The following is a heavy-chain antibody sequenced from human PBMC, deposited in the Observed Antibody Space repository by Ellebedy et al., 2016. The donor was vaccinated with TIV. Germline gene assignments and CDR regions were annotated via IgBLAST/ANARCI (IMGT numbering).Heavy chain of an antibody. CDR1: GLTFDDFA. V-gene: IGHV3-9*01. J-gene: IGHJ6*02. CDR2: TNYNGGSI. Sequence: GGSLRLSXVAPGLTFDDFAMHWVRQAPGKGLEWLAGTNYNGGSIGYADSVKGRFTISRDNAKNSLYLQMNNLRDEDTALYYCAREQRLVQGLNYYFGLDVWGQGTTVTVSS. CDR3: AREQRLVQGLNYYFGLDV. D-gene: IGHD1/OR15-1a*01.